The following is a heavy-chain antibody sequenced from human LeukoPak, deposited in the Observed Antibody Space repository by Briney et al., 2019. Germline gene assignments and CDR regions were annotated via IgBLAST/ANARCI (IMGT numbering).Heavy chain of an antibody. J-gene: IGHJ4*02. Sequence: GESLKISCKGSGYIFSTYWIGWVRQMPGKGLEWMGIIYPGDSDTRYSPSFQGQVTISADKSISTAYLQWSSLKASDTAMYYCARSSSGYDLDYWGQGTLVTVSS. V-gene: IGHV5-51*01. D-gene: IGHD3-22*01. CDR1: GYIFSTYW. CDR2: IYPGDSDT. CDR3: ARSSSGYDLDY.